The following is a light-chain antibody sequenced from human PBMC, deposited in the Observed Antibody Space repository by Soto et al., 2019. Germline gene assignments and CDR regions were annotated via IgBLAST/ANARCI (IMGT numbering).Light chain of an antibody. Sequence: QSVLTQPPSTSGTPGQRVTISCSGSSNNVGVNPVNWYQQFPGTAPRLLIYTNDQRPSGVPDRFSGSKSGTTASLDISGLQSDDEADYYCAAWDDSLYGLVFGGGTKLTVL. CDR2: TND. V-gene: IGLV1-44*01. CDR1: SNNVGVNP. J-gene: IGLJ2*01. CDR3: AAWDDSLYGLV.